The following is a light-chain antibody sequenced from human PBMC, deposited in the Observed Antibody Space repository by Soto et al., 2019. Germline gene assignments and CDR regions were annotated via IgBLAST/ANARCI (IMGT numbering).Light chain of an antibody. CDR2: EVT. V-gene: IGLV2-14*01. Sequence: QSALTQPASVSGSPGQSITISCTGTSSDVGAYNYVSWYQQHPGEAPKLMIYEVTNRPSGVSNRFSGSKSGNTASLTISGLHAEDDADYYCSSFASSSTLVLFGGGTKVTVL. CDR1: SSDVGAYNY. CDR3: SSFASSSTLVL. J-gene: IGLJ2*01.